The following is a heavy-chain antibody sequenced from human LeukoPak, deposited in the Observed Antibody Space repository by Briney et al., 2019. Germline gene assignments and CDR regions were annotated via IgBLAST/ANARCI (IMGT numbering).Heavy chain of an antibody. CDR2: IYASGST. CDR3: AREPSYYYYGMDV. J-gene: IGHJ6*02. Sequence: SQTLSLTCTVSAGSISSGSYYWSWIRQPAGKGLEWFGRIYASGSTNYHPSLKSRVTISVDTSKNQFSLKLSSVTAADTAVYYCAREPSYYYYGMDVWGQGTTVTVSS. CDR1: AGSISSGSYY. V-gene: IGHV4-61*02.